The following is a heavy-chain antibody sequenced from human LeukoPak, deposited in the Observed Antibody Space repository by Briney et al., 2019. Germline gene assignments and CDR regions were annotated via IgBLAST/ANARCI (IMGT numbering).Heavy chain of an antibody. Sequence: SETLSLTGAGYGFSFSGYYWSWLRQRPGKGLKWLGEINHSGSTNYNPSLNSRVTISVDPAKSQFSLKHSSVNAADAAVYYCARSDAMVRGVIGLYYYCGMDVWGKGTTVTVSS. CDR2: INHSGST. V-gene: IGHV4-34*01. J-gene: IGHJ6*04. D-gene: IGHD3-10*01. CDR1: GFSFSGYY. CDR3: ARSDAMVRGVIGLYYYCGMDV.